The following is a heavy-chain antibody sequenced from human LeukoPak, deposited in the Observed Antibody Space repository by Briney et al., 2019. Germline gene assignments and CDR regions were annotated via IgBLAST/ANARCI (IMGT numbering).Heavy chain of an antibody. CDR1: GGTFSSYA. V-gene: IGHV1-69*04. CDR3: AAGITMNDDAFDI. Sequence: SVKVSCKASGGTFSSYAISWVRQAPGQVLEWMGRIIPILGIANYAQKFQGRVTITADKSTSTAYMELSSLRSEDTAVYYCAAGITMNDDAFDIWGQGTMVTVSS. CDR2: IIPILGIA. D-gene: IGHD3-22*01. J-gene: IGHJ3*02.